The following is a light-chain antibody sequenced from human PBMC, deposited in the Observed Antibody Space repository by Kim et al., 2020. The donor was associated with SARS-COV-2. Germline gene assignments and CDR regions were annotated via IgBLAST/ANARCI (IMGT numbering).Light chain of an antibody. CDR1: KLGDKY. J-gene: IGLJ2*01. CDR3: QAWDSSTVV. Sequence: SGSPGKTASITCSGDKLGDKYACWYQQKPGQSPVLVIYQDSKRPSGIPGRFSGSNSGNTATLTISGTQAMDEADYYCQAWDSSTVVFGGGTQLTVL. V-gene: IGLV3-1*01. CDR2: QDS.